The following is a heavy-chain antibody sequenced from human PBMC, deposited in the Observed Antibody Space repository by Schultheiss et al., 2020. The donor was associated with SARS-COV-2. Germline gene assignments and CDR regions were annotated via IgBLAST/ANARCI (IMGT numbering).Heavy chain of an antibody. V-gene: IGHV4-59*12. CDR2: IYYSGGT. D-gene: IGHD4-17*01. CDR1: GGSISSYY. J-gene: IGHJ4*02. Sequence: SETLSLTCTVSGGSISSYYWSWIRQPPGKGLEWIGYIYYSGGTDYNPSLKSRVTISVDTSKNQFSLRLSSVTAADTAVYYCASFTVTTGYWGQGTLVTVSS. CDR3: ASFTVTTGY.